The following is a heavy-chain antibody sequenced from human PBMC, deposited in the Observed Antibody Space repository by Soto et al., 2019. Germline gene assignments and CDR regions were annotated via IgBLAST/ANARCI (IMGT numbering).Heavy chain of an antibody. CDR3: ARQNGWYFDL. CDR2: IYYSGST. V-gene: IGHV4-59*08. CDR1: GGSISSYY. J-gene: IGHJ2*01. Sequence: SETLSLTCTVSGGSISSYYWSWIRQPPGKGLEWIGYIYYSGSTNYNPSLKSRVTISVDTSKNQFSLKLSSVTAADTAVYYCARQNGWYFDLWGRGTLVTVSS. D-gene: IGHD2-8*01.